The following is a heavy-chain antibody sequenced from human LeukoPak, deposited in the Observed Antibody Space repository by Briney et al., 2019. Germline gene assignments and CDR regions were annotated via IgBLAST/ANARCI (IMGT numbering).Heavy chain of an antibody. V-gene: IGHV1-2*02. D-gene: IGHD1-26*01. CDR2: INPNSGGT. CDR3: TTSYAFYSYMDV. CDR1: GYTFTGYY. J-gene: IGHJ6*03. Sequence: ASVKVSCKASGYTFTGYYMHWVRQAPGQGLEWMGWINPNSGGTNYAQKFQGRVTMTRDTSISTAYMELSRLRSDDTAVYYCTTSYAFYSYMDVWGKGTTVTISS.